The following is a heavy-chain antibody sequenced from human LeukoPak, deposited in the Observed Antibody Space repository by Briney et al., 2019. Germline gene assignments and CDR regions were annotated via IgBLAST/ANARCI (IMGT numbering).Heavy chain of an antibody. J-gene: IGHJ4*02. CDR1: GGSISSYY. D-gene: IGHD3-10*01. V-gene: IGHV4-59*08. Sequence: KASETLSLTCTVSGGSISSYYWSWIRQPPGKGLEWIGYIYYSGSTNYNPSLKSRVTISVDTSKNQFSLKLSSVTAADTAVYYCARSFSGSYEDYWGQGTLVTVSS. CDR3: ARSFSGSYEDY. CDR2: IYYSGST.